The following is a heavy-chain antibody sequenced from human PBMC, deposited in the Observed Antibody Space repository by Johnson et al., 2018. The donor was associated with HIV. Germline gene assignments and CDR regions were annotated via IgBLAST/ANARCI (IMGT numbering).Heavy chain of an antibody. CDR1: GFTFSSYW. D-gene: IGHD3-10*01. J-gene: IGHJ3*02. CDR3: ARARGVLLWFGELGDAFDI. V-gene: IGHV3-66*01. CDR2: IHRGGST. Sequence: VQLVESGGGLVQPGGSLRLSCAASGFTFSSYWMSWVRQAPERGLEWLSVIHRGGSTAYADSVKGRFTVSRDTSKNTVYLQRNSLRAEDTAVYYCARARGVLLWFGELGDAFDIWGQGTMVTVSS.